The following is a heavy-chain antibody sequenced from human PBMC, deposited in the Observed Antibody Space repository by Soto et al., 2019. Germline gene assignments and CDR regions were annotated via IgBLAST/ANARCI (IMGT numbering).Heavy chain of an antibody. D-gene: IGHD3-22*01. Sequence: GSLRLSCAASGFTFSKAWMSWVRQAPGKGLEWVGRIKAKSDGGTTDYAAPLKGRFTISRDDSKNTLYLQMSSLKIEDTAVYFCTTPNTSDYYWGQGALVTVSS. CDR2: IKAKSDGGTT. J-gene: IGHJ4*02. CDR3: TTPNTSDYY. V-gene: IGHV3-15*05. CDR1: GFTFSKAW.